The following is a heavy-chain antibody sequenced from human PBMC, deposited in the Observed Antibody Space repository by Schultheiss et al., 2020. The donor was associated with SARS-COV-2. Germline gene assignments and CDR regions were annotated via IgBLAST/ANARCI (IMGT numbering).Heavy chain of an antibody. CDR2: TRNKANSYTT. D-gene: IGHD3-16*01. CDR3: ARDLGGSPHMDV. J-gene: IGHJ6*02. CDR1: GFTFSDHY. Sequence: GESLKISCAASGFTFSDHYMDWVRQAPGKGLEWVGRTRNKANSYTTEYAASVKGRFTISRDDSKNSLYLQMNSLKTEDTAVYYCARDLGGSPHMDVWGQGTTVTVSS. V-gene: IGHV3-72*01.